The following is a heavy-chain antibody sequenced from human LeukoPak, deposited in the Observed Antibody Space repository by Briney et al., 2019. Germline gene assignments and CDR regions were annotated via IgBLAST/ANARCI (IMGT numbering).Heavy chain of an antibody. Sequence: GGSLRLSCAGSGFTFGGYGMHWFRQTPGKGQEWVAVIAYDGSRAFYADSVKGRFTISRDNSKDTVYLQMNSLRAEDTAIYYCAKIISPTTYYYYGLDVWGQGTTVTVSS. J-gene: IGHJ6*02. CDR1: GFTFGGYG. CDR3: AKIISPTTYYYYGLDV. V-gene: IGHV3-33*06. D-gene: IGHD1-14*01. CDR2: IAYDGSRA.